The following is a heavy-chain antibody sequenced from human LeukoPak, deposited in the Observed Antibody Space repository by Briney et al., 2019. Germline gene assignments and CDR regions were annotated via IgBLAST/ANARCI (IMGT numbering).Heavy chain of an antibody. D-gene: IGHD6-19*01. CDR1: GFTFSTYS. J-gene: IGHJ4*02. V-gene: IGHV3-21*01. CDR3: VRTPSSGLYESYYFDY. Sequence: GGSLRLSCAASGFTFSTYSMNWVRQAPGKGLEWVSSISSRSTYIYYAESVKGRFTISRDNAKNSLFLQMNSLRAEDTAVYYCVRTPSSGLYESYYFDYWGQGTLVTVSS. CDR2: ISSRSTYI.